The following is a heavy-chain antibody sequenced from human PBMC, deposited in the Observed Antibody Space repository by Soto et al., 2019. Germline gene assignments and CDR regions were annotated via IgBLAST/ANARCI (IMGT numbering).Heavy chain of an antibody. J-gene: IGHJ4*02. V-gene: IGHV3-30*18. CDR3: ANGLRSAPSAVAGTEDY. CDR1: GFTFNSYG. Sequence: QVQLVESGGGVVQPGRSLRLSCAASGFTFNSYGMHWVRQAPGKGLEWVAVISYDGSNKYYADSVKGRFTISRDNSKNTLYLQMNSLRAEDTAVYYCANGLRSAPSAVAGTEDYWGQGTLVTVSS. CDR2: ISYDGSNK. D-gene: IGHD6-19*01.